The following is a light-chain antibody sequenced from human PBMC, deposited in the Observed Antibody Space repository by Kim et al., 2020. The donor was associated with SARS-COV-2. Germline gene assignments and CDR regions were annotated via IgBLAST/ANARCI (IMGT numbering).Light chain of an antibody. CDR3: QVWDVAHRV. J-gene: IGLJ3*02. Sequence: GPGRSSRITCGGESSEIKGVHRCQQRPGQAPVLFIYYDADRRSGIPVRFSGSRSGNTATLTSTRVEAGDEADYFWQVWDVAHRVFGGGTQLTVL. CDR1: SSEIKG. V-gene: IGLV3-21*04. CDR2: YDA.